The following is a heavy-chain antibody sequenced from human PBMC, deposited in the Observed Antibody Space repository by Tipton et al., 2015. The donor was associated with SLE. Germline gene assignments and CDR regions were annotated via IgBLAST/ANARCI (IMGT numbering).Heavy chain of an antibody. CDR2: IYYSGST. D-gene: IGHD5-12*01. CDR1: GGSISSHY. V-gene: IGHV4-59*08. J-gene: IGHJ4*02. Sequence: TLSLTCTVSGGSISSHYWSWIRQPPGKGLEWIGYIYYSGSTNYNPSLKSRVTISVDTSKNQFPLKLSSVTAADTAVYYCARGSGYDLWGQGTLVTVSS. CDR3: ARGSGYDL.